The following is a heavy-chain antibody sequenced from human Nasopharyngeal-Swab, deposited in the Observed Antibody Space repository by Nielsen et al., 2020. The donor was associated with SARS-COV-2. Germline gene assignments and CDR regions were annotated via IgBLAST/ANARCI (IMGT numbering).Heavy chain of an antibody. D-gene: IGHD1-26*01. V-gene: IGHV3-21*01. CDR3: ALVDYYGMDV. J-gene: IGHJ6*02. CDR1: GFTFSSYS. Sequence: GESLKISCAASGFTFSSYSMNWVRQAPGKGLEWVSSISNSSYIYYADSVKGRFTISRDNAKNSLYLQMNSLRAEDTAVYYCALVDYYGMDVRGQGTTVTVSS. CDR2: ISNSSYI.